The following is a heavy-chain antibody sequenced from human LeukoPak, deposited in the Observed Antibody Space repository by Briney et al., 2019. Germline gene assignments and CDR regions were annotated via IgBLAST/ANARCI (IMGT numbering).Heavy chain of an antibody. V-gene: IGHV1-2*02. Sequence: ASVKVSCKASGYTFTGYYMHWVRQAPGQGLEWMGWINPNSGGTNYAQKFQGRVTMTRDTSISTAYMELSRLRSDDTAVYYCARVPRDTAMVTRYYYYYMDVWGKGTTVTVSS. CDR1: GYTFTGYY. D-gene: IGHD5-18*01. CDR3: ARVPRDTAMVTRYYYYYMDV. CDR2: INPNSGGT. J-gene: IGHJ6*03.